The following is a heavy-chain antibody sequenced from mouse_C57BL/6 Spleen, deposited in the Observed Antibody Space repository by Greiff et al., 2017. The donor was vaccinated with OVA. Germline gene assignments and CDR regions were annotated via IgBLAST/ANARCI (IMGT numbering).Heavy chain of an antibody. CDR2: ISYSGST. V-gene: IGHV3-1*01. D-gene: IGHD1-1*01. J-gene: IGHJ1*03. CDR3: ARGAYGSSYGGYFDA. CDR1: GYSITSGYD. Sequence: DVKLQESGPGMVKPSQSLSLTCTVTGYSITSGYDWHWIRHFPGNKLEWMGYISYSGSTNYNPSLKSRISITHDTSKNHFFLKLNSVTTEDTATYYCARGAYGSSYGGYFDAWGTGTTVTVSS.